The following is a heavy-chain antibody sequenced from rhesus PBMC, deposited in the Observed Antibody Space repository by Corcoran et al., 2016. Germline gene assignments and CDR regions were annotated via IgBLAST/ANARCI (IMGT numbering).Heavy chain of an antibody. V-gene: IGHV4-80*01. Sequence: QVQLQESGPGLVKPSETLSLTCAVSGGSFSSYWWSWLRQPPGKGLEWIGERNGNRGTTKANHSPKRRVTISKDASKNRVSRKLSAVTAADTAVYYCARDGVVAADSFDYWGQGVLVTVSS. CDR2: RNGNRGTT. CDR1: GGSFSSYW. J-gene: IGHJ4*01. D-gene: IGHD2-39*01. CDR3: ARDGVVAADSFDY.